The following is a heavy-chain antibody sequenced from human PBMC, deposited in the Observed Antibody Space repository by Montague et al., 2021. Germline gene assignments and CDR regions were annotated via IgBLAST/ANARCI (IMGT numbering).Heavy chain of an antibody. D-gene: IGHD2-15*01. Sequence: TLSLTCSVSGGSISSGGFYWSWIRQHPGKGPEWIGSIYDSGSTNYNPSLKSRLTLSRDTAKNQVSLRLTSVTAAETAVYYCARSWGYCSGGRCDTFDYWGQGTLVTVSS. V-gene: IGHV4-31*03. CDR2: IYDSGST. J-gene: IGHJ4*02. CDR3: ARSWGYCSGGRCDTFDY. CDR1: GGSISSGGFY.